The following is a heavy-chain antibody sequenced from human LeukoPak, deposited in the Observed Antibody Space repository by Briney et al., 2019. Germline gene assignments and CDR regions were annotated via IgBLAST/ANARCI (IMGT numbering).Heavy chain of an antibody. CDR2: IYYSGST. CDR1: GVSISSYY. D-gene: IGHD2-15*01. V-gene: IGHV4-59*01. Sequence: SETLSLTCTVSGVSISSYYWSWIRQPPGKGLEWIGYIYYSGSTNYNPSLKSRVTISVDTSKNQFSLKLSSVTAADTAVYYCARVNCSGGSCYFDYWGQGTLVTVSS. CDR3: ARVNCSGGSCYFDY. J-gene: IGHJ4*02.